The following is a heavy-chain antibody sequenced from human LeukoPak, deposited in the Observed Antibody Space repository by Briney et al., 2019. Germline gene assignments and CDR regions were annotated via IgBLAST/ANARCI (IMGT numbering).Heavy chain of an antibody. D-gene: IGHD3-16*01. J-gene: IGHJ6*03. V-gene: IGHV4-34*01. Sequence: PSETLSLTCAVYGGSLSGNYWRWIRQPPGKGLEWIGEINHSGSTNYNPSLRSRVTISVDMSKEQFSLNLRSVTAADTAVYYCGGESDDYSYMDVWGEGTTVTVSS. CDR1: GGSLSGNY. CDR2: INHSGST. CDR3: GGESDDYSYMDV.